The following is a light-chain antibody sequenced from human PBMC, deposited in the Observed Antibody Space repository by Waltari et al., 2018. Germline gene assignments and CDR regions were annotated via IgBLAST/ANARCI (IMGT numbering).Light chain of an antibody. CDR2: EGS. CDR1: SNNFGNYYL. J-gene: IGLJ2*01. Sequence: QSALTQPAPVSGSPGQSITIPCTGGSNNFGNYYLIFWYQQHPGKAPKLVISEGSKRPSGVSDRFSGSHSYNSASLTISGLQAEDEADYYCCSYGGRTTIFGGGTRLTVL. CDR3: CSYGGRTTI. V-gene: IGLV2-23*01.